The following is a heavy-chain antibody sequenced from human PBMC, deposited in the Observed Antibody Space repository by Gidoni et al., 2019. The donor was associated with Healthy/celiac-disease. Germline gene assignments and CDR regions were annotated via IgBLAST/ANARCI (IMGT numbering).Heavy chain of an antibody. CDR3: ARDSGQWLED. J-gene: IGHJ4*02. V-gene: IGHV3-30-3*01. CDR1: GFTFSSYA. Sequence: QVQLVEPGGGVVQPGRSLRLPPAAPGFTFSSYAMHWVRQAPGKGLELVAVISYDGSNKYYADSVKGRFTISRDNSKNTLYLQMNSLRAEDTAVYYCARDSGQWLEDWGQGTLVTVSS. D-gene: IGHD6-19*01. CDR2: ISYDGSNK.